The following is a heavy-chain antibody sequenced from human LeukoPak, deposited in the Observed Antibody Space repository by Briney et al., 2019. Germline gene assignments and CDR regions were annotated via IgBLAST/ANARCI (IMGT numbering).Heavy chain of an antibody. V-gene: IGHV3-33*01. J-gene: IGHJ5*02. CDR1: GFTFSNYG. CDR2: IWYDGSTK. CDR3: ARERASSSRNCFDP. Sequence: PGRSLRLPCAASGFTFSNYGMHWVRQAPGKGLEWVAVIWYDGSTKYYADSVKGRFTISRDNSKNTLFLQMNGLRAEDTAVYYCARERASSSRNCFDPWGQGTLVTVSS. D-gene: IGHD6-6*01.